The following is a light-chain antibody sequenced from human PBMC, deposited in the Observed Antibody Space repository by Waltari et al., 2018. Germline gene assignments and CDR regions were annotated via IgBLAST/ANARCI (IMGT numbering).Light chain of an antibody. Sequence: DIQMTQSPSSLSASVGDRVAISCRASQTISTFLSWYQQKPGKAPNLLIFAASTLHSGVPPRFSGSGSGTDFTLTITSLQPEDFAIYYCQQSYSTPYTFGQGTKLEIK. CDR1: QTISTF. CDR3: QQSYSTPYT. V-gene: IGKV1-39*01. CDR2: AAS. J-gene: IGKJ2*01.